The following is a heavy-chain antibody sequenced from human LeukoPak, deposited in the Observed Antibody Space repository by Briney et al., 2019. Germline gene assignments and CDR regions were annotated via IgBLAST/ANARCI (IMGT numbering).Heavy chain of an antibody. Sequence: ASVKVSCKASGYTFTSYYMHWVRQAPGQGLEWMGIINPSGGSTSYAQKFQGRVTMTRDTSTSTVYMELSSLRSEDTAVYYCAVGWCSGCHPFDYYYYMDVWGKGTTVTVSS. D-gene: IGHD6-19*01. V-gene: IGHV1-46*01. CDR2: INPSGGST. CDR3: AVGWCSGCHPFDYYYYMDV. CDR1: GYTFTSYY. J-gene: IGHJ6*03.